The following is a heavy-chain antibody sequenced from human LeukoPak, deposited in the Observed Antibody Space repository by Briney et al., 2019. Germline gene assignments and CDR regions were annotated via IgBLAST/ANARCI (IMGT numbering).Heavy chain of an antibody. D-gene: IGHD2-15*01. CDR1: GFTVSSNY. Sequence: GGSLRLSCAASGFTVSSNYMSWVRQAPGKGLEWVSVIYSCGSTYYADSVKGRFTISRDNSKNTLYLQMNSLRAEDTAVYYCARERAYCSGGSCYSRQDYYYYGMDVWGQGTTVTVSS. CDR2: IYSCGST. CDR3: ARERAYCSGGSCYSRQDYYYYGMDV. V-gene: IGHV3-66*01. J-gene: IGHJ6*02.